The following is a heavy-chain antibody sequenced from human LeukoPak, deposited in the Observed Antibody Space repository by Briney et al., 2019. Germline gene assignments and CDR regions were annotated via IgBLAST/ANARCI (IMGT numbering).Heavy chain of an antibody. CDR1: GYTFTSYG. V-gene: IGHV1-2*02. D-gene: IGHD3-22*01. Sequence: ASVKVSCKASGYTFTSYGISWVRQAPGQGLERMGWINPNSGGTNYAQKFQGRVTMTRDTSISTAYMELSRLRSDDTAVYYCARGDDSSGYHPYYYYYYMDVWGKGTTVTVSS. J-gene: IGHJ6*03. CDR3: ARGDDSSGYHPYYYYYYMDV. CDR2: INPNSGGT.